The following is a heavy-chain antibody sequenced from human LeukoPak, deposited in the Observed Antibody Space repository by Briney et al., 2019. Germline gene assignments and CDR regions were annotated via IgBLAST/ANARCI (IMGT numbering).Heavy chain of an antibody. Sequence: GESLKISCKGSGYSFPGYWIAWVRQMPGKGLEWMGIIYPDDSNIRYSPSLQGQVTISADRSISTTFLQWSSLKASDTAMYYCARQRGYRMAKDGFDVWGQGTLVTVSS. CDR2: IYPDDSNI. V-gene: IGHV5-51*01. CDR3: ARQRGYRMAKDGFDV. J-gene: IGHJ3*01. CDR1: GYSFPGYW. D-gene: IGHD2-2*03.